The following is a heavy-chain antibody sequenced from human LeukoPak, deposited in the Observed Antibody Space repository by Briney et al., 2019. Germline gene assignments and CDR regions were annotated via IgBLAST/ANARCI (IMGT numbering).Heavy chain of an antibody. CDR1: GYTFTSYG. J-gene: IGHJ4*02. V-gene: IGHV1-8*02. D-gene: IGHD2-2*01. CDR2: MNPNSGHT. CDR3: ARARLRTHPYY. Sequence: GASVKVSCKASGYTFTSYGINWVRQATGQGLEWMGWMNPNSGHTGYAQKFQGRVTMTRNTSISTAYMELRSLRSEDTAVYYCARARLRTHPYYWGQGTLVTVSS.